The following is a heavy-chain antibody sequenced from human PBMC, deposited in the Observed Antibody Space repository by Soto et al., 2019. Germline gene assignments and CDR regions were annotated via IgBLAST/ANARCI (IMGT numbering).Heavy chain of an antibody. D-gene: IGHD2-15*01. CDR3: AKDIGYCSGGSCYAYDY. J-gene: IGHJ4*02. CDR1: GFTFSSYA. Sequence: GGSLRLSCAASGFTFSSYAMSWVRQAPGKGLEWVSAISGSGGSTYYADSVKGRFTISRDNSKNTLYLQMNSLRAEDTAVYYCAKDIGYCSGGSCYAYDYWGQGTLVTVSS. CDR2: ISGSGGST. V-gene: IGHV3-23*01.